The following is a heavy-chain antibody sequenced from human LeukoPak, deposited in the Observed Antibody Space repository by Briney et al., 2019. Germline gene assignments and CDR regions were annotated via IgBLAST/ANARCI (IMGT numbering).Heavy chain of an antibody. D-gene: IGHD6-13*01. CDR2: INPNSSGT. V-gene: IGHV1-2*02. Sequence: ASVKLSCNASGYTFTVYYMHWVRQPPAQGLEWMGWINPNSSGTNYAQKFQGRVTMTRDTPISTDYMELSRLRTDDTAVYYCAINLAHLDSSSWYPENDYWGQGTLVTVS. CDR3: AINLAHLDSSSWYPENDY. CDR1: GYTFTVYY. J-gene: IGHJ4*02.